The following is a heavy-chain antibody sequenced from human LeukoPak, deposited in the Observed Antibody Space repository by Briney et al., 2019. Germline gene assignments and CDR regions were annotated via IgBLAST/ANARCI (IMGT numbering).Heavy chain of an antibody. CDR3: ARQPAGTAAFDI. CDR2: VRDNGES. Sequence: PSETLSLTCTVSGGSITGYYWSWIRQPPGKGLEWIAYVRDNGESNYNPSLKSRVTISVDTRNNQVSLRLNLVTAADTAIYYCARQPAGTAAFDIWGLGTMVTVSS. CDR1: GGSITGYY. J-gene: IGHJ3*02. V-gene: IGHV4-59*08. D-gene: IGHD1-14*01.